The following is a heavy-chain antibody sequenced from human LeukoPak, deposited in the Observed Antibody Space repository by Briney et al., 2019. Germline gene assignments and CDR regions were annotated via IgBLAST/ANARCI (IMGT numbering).Heavy chain of an antibody. V-gene: IGHV3-30*02. Sequence: PGGSLRLSCAASGFTFSSYGMHWVRQAPGRGLEWVAFIRYDGSNKYYADSVKGRFTISRDNSKNTLYLQMNSLRAEDTAVYYCARDIEAAGLFSDYWGQGTLFTVSS. D-gene: IGHD6-13*01. CDR3: ARDIEAAGLFSDY. J-gene: IGHJ4*02. CDR2: IRYDGSNK. CDR1: GFTFSSYG.